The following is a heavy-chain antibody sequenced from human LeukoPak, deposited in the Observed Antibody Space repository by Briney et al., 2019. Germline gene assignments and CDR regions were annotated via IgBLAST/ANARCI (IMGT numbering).Heavy chain of an antibody. CDR3: ASQARHGYPFDY. CDR1: GYTFTSYG. J-gene: IGHJ4*02. Sequence: ASVKVSCKASGYTFTSYGISWVRQAPGQGLEWMGWISAYNGNTNYAQKLQGRVTMTTDTSTSTAYMELRSLRSDDTAVYYCASQARHGYPFDYWGQGTLVTVSS. CDR2: ISAYNGNT. D-gene: IGHD3-16*02. V-gene: IGHV1-18*01.